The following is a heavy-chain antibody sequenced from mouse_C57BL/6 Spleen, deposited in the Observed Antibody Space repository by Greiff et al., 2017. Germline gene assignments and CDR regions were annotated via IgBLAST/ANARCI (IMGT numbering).Heavy chain of an antibody. D-gene: IGHD2-3*01. CDR1: GFTFSSYA. V-gene: IGHV5-4*01. Sequence: DVMLVESGGGLVKPGGSLKLSCAASGFTFSSYAMSWVRQTPEKRLEWVATISDGGSYTYYPDNVKGRFTISRDNAKNNLYLQMSHLKSEDTAMYYCARDPLYDGYRFAYWGQGTLVTVSA. J-gene: IGHJ3*01. CDR3: ARDPLYDGYRFAY. CDR2: ISDGGSYT.